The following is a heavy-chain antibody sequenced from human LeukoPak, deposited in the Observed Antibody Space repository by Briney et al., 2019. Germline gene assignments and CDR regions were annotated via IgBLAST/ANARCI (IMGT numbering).Heavy chain of an antibody. CDR3: TRQSNYYDSSGLDP. J-gene: IGHJ5*02. D-gene: IGHD3-22*01. CDR2: ISGSGTDI. Sequence: GGSLRLSCEASGFTFSDPYMSWIRQAPGKGLECLSYISGSGTDINYADSVRGRFTISRDNAKNLLYLQMNDLRVEDTAVYYCTRQSNYYDSSGLDPWGRGTLVTVSS. CDR1: GFTFSDPY. V-gene: IGHV3-11*01.